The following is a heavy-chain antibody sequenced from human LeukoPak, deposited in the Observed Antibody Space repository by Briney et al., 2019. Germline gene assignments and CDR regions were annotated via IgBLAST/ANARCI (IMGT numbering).Heavy chain of an antibody. J-gene: IGHJ4*02. CDR1: GYTFTSYG. Sequence: ASVKVSCKGSGYTFTSYGISWGRQAQGQGQGWKGWGSAYNGNTNYAKKFQGRVTMTTDTSPSTAYLELRSLRSDDTAVYYCARGPFALTFGGPSLDYWGQGTLVTVS. V-gene: IGHV1-18*04. CDR3: ARGPFALTFGGPSLDY. CDR2: GSAYNGNT. D-gene: IGHD3-16*01.